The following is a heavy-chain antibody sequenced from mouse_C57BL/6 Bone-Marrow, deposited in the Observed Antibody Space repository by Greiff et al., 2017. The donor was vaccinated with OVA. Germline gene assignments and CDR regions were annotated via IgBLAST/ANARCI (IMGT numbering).Heavy chain of an antibody. J-gene: IGHJ2*01. V-gene: IGHV1-15*01. D-gene: IGHD2-4*01. CDR3: TSHYDYDGDY. CDR1: GYTFTDYE. CDR2: IDPETGGT. Sequence: VQLQQSGAELVRPGASVTLSCKASGYTFTDYEMHWVKQTPVHGLEWIGAIDPETGGTAYNQKFKGKAILTADKPSSTAYMELRSLTSEDSAFYYFTSHYDYDGDYWGQGTTLTVSS.